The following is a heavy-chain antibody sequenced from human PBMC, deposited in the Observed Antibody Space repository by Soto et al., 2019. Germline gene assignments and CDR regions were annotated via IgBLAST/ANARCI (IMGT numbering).Heavy chain of an antibody. V-gene: IGHV1-69*02. CDR1: GGTFSRYT. CDR3: ASHFTGVLVLGASPPGGDNYGWDV. J-gene: IGHJ6*02. Sequence: QVQLVQSGAEVKKPGSSVKVSCKASGGTFSRYTFTWVRQAPGQGLEWMGRIIPILDIPNYAQNFQGRVTITADNSTSTAYMELRSLTSDDTAVYYCASHFTGVLVLGASPPGGDNYGWDVWGQGTTVTVSS. CDR2: IIPILDIP. D-gene: IGHD2-15*01.